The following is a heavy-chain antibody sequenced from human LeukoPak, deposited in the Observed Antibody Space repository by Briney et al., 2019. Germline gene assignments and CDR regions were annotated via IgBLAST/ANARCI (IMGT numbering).Heavy chain of an antibody. D-gene: IGHD2-2*01. CDR2: INHSGST. CDR3: ARGSSSTSTDAFDI. V-gene: IGHV4-34*01. Sequence: PSETLSLTCAVYGGSLSGYYWSWIRQPPGKGLEWIGEINHSGSTNYNPSLKSRVTISVDTSKNQFSLKLSSVTAADTAVYYCARGSSSTSTDAFDIWGQGTMVTVSS. CDR1: GGSLSGYY. J-gene: IGHJ3*02.